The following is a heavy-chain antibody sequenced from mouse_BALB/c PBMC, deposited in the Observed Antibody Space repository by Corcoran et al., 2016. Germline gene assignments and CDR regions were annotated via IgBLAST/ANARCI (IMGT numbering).Heavy chain of an antibody. V-gene: IGHV1-18*01. CDR1: GYTFTDYN. CDR2: INPRSRGT. Sequence: EVLLQQSGHELVKPGASVKITCKASGYTFTDYNLDWVKQSHGKSLEWIGDINPRSRGTIYNQTFEGRATLTVDKSSSTAYMELRSLTSEDTAIDYCARWGITTFDYWGQGTTVTVSS. D-gene: IGHD1-1*01. J-gene: IGHJ2*01. CDR3: ARWGITTFDY.